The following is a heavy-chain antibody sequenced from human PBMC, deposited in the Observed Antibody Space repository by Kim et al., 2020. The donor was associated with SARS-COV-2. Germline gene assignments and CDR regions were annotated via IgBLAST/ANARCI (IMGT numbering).Heavy chain of an antibody. CDR2: TYYRSKWYN. CDR3: ARDRIVVVTAPYNWFDP. Sequence: SQTLSLTCAISGDSVSSNSAAWNWIRQSPSRGLEWLGRTYYRSKWYNDYAVSVKSRITINPDTSKNQFSLQLNSVTPEDTAVYYCARDRIVVVTAPYNWFDPWGQGTLVTVSS. V-gene: IGHV6-1*01. J-gene: IGHJ5*02. D-gene: IGHD2-21*02. CDR1: GDSVSSNSAA.